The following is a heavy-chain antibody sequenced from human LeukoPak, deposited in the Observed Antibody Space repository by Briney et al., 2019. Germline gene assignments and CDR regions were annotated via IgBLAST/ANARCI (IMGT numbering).Heavy chain of an antibody. CDR2: IKQDGSEK. CDR3: ACVAGYYYYYGMDV. D-gene: IGHD6-19*01. J-gene: IGHJ6*02. Sequence: GGSLRLSCAASGFTFSSQWMSWVRQAPGKGLEWVANIKQDGSEKYYVDSVKGRFTISRGNAKNSLSLQMNSLRAEDTAVYYCACVAGYYYYYGMDVWGQGTTVTVSS. V-gene: IGHV3-7*03. CDR1: GFTFSSQW.